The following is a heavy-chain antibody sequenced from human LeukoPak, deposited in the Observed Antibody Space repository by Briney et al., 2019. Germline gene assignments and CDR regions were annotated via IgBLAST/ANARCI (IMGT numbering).Heavy chain of an antibody. CDR2: IYYSGST. J-gene: IGHJ5*02. CDR1: GGSISSSSYY. Sequence: SETLSLTCTVSGGSISSSSYYWGWIRQPPGKGLEWIGSIYYSGSTYYNPSLKSRVTISVDTSKNQFSLKLSSVTAADTAVYYCARGSSVAGRIGNWFDPWGQGTLVTVSS. CDR3: ARGSSVAGRIGNWFDP. V-gene: IGHV4-39*07. D-gene: IGHD6-19*01.